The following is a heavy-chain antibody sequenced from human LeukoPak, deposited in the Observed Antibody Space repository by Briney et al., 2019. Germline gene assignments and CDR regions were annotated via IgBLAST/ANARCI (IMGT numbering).Heavy chain of an antibody. CDR2: INPNSGGT. D-gene: IGHD3-3*01. CDR1: GYTFTGYY. J-gene: IGHJ5*02. Sequence: EASVKVSCKASGYTFTGYYMHWVRQAPGQGLEWMGWINPNSGGTNYAQKFQGRVTMTRDTSISTAYMELSRLRSDDTAVYYWARGQYYDFWSGYFDWFDPRGQGTLVTVSS. V-gene: IGHV1-2*02. CDR3: ARGQYYDFWSGYFDWFDP.